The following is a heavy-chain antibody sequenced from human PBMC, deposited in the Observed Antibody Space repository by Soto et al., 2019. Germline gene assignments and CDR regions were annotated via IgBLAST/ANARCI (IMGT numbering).Heavy chain of an antibody. Sequence: QITLKESGPTLVKPTQTLTLTCTFSGFSLSTNGVGVGWIRQPPGKALEWLALIYWDDSKEYSPSLRSRLTLXKXXTKNQVVLTMTNMDPVDTATYYWAHKGGGDRILDFWGQGTLVTVSS. J-gene: IGHJ4*02. CDR3: AHKGGGDRILDF. CDR1: GFSLSTNGVG. V-gene: IGHV2-5*02. D-gene: IGHD3-16*01. CDR2: IYWDDSK.